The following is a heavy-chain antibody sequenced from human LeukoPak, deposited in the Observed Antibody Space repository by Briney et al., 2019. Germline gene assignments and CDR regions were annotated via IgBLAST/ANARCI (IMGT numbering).Heavy chain of an antibody. D-gene: IGHD3-22*01. CDR3: ARVAYYDSSGYYH. J-gene: IGHJ5*02. Sequence: RASVKVSCKASGYTFTSYDINWVRQATGQGLEWMGWMNPNSGNTGYAQKFQGRVTITRNTSISTAYVELSSLRSEDTAVYYCARVAYYDSSGYYHWGQGTLVTVSS. CDR2: MNPNSGNT. CDR1: GYTFTSYD. V-gene: IGHV1-8*03.